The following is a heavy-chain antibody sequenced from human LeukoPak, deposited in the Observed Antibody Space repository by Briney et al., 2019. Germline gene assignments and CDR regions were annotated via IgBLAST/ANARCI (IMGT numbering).Heavy chain of an antibody. D-gene: IGHD4-11*01. Sequence: GGSLRLSCAASGFTFSSYWMHWVRQAPGKGLEWVSVIYTGASTYYADSVKGQFTISRDNSKNTLYLQMNSLRAEDTAVYYCASGGGTTPFDYWGQGTLVTVSS. CDR3: ASGGGTTPFDY. CDR2: IYTGAST. J-gene: IGHJ4*02. CDR1: GFTFSSYW. V-gene: IGHV3-53*01.